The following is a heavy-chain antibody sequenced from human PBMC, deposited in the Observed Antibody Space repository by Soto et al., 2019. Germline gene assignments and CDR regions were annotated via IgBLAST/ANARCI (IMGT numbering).Heavy chain of an antibody. CDR2: ISYDGSNK. Sequence: GGSLRLSCAASGFTFSSYAMHWVRQAPGKGLEWVAVISYDGSNKYYADSVKGRFTISRDNSKNMLYLQMNSLRAEDTAVYYCARGGGTASSWFDYWGQGTLVTVSS. CDR1: GFTFSSYA. J-gene: IGHJ4*02. D-gene: IGHD6-13*01. CDR3: ARGGGTASSWFDY. V-gene: IGHV3-30*04.